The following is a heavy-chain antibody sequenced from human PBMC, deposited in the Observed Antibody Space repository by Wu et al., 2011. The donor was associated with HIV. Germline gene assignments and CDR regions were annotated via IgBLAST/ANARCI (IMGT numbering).Heavy chain of an antibody. D-gene: IGHD6-19*01. CDR2: INPSGGST. V-gene: IGHV1-46*01. Sequence: QVQLVQSGAEVKKPGASVKVSCKASGYTFTNYYMHWVRQAPGQGLEWMGIINPSGGSTSYAQKFQGRVTMTSDTSTNTVYMELTSLRSDDTAVYYCVRAVAGSGWFDPWGQGTLVTVSS. J-gene: IGHJ5*02. CDR1: GYTFTNYY. CDR3: VRAVAGSGWFDP.